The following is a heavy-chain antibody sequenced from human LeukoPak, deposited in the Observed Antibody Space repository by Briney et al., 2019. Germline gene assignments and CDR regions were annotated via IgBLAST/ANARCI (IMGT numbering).Heavy chain of an antibody. CDR2: LLTGAST. CDR3: ARSHYFDSSGSDFAA. Sequence: GGSLRLSCSVTGISVSSNSLSWVRQAPGKGLEWVAALLTGASTSYTASVKGRFTISRDNSKNIVFLQMNSLIIEDTAVYYCARSHYFDSSGSDFAAWGQGTLVTVS. D-gene: IGHD3-22*01. CDR1: GISVSSNS. J-gene: IGHJ4*02. V-gene: IGHV3-53*01.